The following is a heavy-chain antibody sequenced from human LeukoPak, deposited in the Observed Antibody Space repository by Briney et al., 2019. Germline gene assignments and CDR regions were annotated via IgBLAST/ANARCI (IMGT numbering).Heavy chain of an antibody. V-gene: IGHV4-39*07. J-gene: IGHJ4*02. CDR1: GGSISTSSYY. CDR2: IYYSGST. CDR3: ARDWQFDY. Sequence: SETLSLTCTVSGGSISTSSYYWGWTRQPPGKGLEWIGSIYYSGSTYYNPSLKSRVTISVDTSKNQFSLKLNSLTAADTAVYYCARDWQFDYWGQGTLVTVSS.